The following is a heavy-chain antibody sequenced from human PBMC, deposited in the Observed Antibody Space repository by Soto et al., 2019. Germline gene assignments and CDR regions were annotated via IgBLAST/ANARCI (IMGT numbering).Heavy chain of an antibody. CDR2: ISSSGGST. CDR3: VKGYSSSWYVWFDY. V-gene: IGHV3-64D*06. D-gene: IGHD6-13*01. Sequence: WGSLRLFCSASGFTFSNSAMHWVRQAPGKGLEYVSAISSSGGSTYYADSVKGRFTISRDNSKNTLYLQMSSLRVEDTAVYYCVKGYSSSWYVWFDYWGQGTLVTVSS. J-gene: IGHJ4*02. CDR1: GFTFSNSA.